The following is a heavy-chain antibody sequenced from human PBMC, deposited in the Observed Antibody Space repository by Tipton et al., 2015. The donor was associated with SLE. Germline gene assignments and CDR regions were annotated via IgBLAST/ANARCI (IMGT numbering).Heavy chain of an antibody. Sequence: TLSLTCNVSGGSISSGDYYWSWIRQPAGKGLEWIGRIYTSGSTIYNPSLKSRVTISVDTSKNQFSLNLTSVTAADTAVYYCARDAVGGSADYWGQGTLVTVSS. CDR2: IYTSGST. CDR1: GGSISSGDYY. V-gene: IGHV4-61*02. CDR3: ARDAVGGSADY. D-gene: IGHD1-26*01. J-gene: IGHJ4*02.